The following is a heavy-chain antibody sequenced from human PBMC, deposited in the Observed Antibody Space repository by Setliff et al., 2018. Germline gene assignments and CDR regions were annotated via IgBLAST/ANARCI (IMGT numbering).Heavy chain of an antibody. CDR3: ARGYRGYYNFWSGSQGANWFDP. CDR1: GYTFTGYY. D-gene: IGHD3-3*01. J-gene: IGHJ5*02. CDR2: IIPIFGTA. V-gene: IGHV1-69*13. Sequence: SVKVSCKASGYTFTGYYMHWVRQAPGQGLEWMGGIIPIFGTANYARKFQGRVTITADESTSTAYMELSSLRSEDTAVYYCARGYRGYYNFWSGSQGANWFDPWGQGTLVTVSS.